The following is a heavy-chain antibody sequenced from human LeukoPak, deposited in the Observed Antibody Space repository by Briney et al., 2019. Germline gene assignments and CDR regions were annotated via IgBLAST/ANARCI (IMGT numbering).Heavy chain of an antibody. CDR3: AREDVVLVDAVRYYYYGMDV. CDR2: ISSDGSNK. D-gene: IGHD2-8*01. V-gene: IGHV3-30*01. CDR1: GFTFSSNA. J-gene: IGHJ6*02. Sequence: GGSLRLSCVASGFTFSSNAMHWVRQAPGKGLEWVAVISSDGSNKYYADSVKGRLTISRDNSENTQYLQMNSLRADDTAVYYCAREDVVLVDAVRYYYYGMDVWGQGTTVTVSS.